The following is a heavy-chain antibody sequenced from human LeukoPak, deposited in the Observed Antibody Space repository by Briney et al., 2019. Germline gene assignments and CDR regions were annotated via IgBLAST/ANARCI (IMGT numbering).Heavy chain of an antibody. J-gene: IGHJ6*03. CDR2: IWYDGSNK. D-gene: IGHD3-3*01. CDR3: ASQLYYDFWSGYYTVDYYMDV. CDR1: GFTFSSYG. V-gene: IGHV3-33*08. Sequence: GGSLRLSCAASGFTFSSYGMHWVRQAPGKGLEWVAVIWYDGSNKYYADSVKGRFTISRDNSKNSLYLQMNSLRAEDTAVYYCASQLYYDFWSGYYTVDYYMDVWGKGTTVTVSS.